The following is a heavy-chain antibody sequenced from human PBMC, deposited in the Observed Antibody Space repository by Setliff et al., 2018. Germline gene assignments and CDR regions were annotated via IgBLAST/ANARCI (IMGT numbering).Heavy chain of an antibody. CDR1: GASISSDAYY. CDR2: IYYSGST. CDR3: ARLPNYVWGSPVDY. V-gene: IGHV4-31*03. D-gene: IGHD3-16*01. J-gene: IGHJ4*02. Sequence: PSETLSLTCIVSGASISSDAYYWSWIRQHPGKGLEWIGYIYYSGSTYYNPYLKSRVTISLDTSKNQFSLELSSVTAADTAVYYCARLPNYVWGSPVDYWGQGTLVTVSS.